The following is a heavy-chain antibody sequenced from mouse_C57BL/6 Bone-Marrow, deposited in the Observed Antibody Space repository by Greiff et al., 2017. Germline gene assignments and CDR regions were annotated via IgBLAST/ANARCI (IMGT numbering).Heavy chain of an antibody. CDR2: IRNKANGYTT. D-gene: IGHD1-1*01. J-gene: IGHJ1*03. CDR1: GFTFTDYY. V-gene: IGHV7-3*01. CDR3: ARTTVVADWYFDV. Sequence: EVQVVESGGGLVQPGGSLSLSCAASGFTFTDYYMSWVRQPPGKALEWLGFIRNKANGYTTEYSASVKGRFTISRDNSQSILYLQMNALRAEDSATYYCARTTVVADWYFDVWGTGTTVTVSS.